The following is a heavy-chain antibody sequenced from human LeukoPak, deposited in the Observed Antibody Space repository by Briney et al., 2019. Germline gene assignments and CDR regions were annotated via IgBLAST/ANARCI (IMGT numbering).Heavy chain of an antibody. CDR1: GGSFSGYY. V-gene: IGHV4-34*01. Sequence: SETLSLTCAVYGGSFSGYYWSWIRQPPGKGLEWIGEINHSGSTNYNPSLKSRVTISVDTSKNQFSLKLSSVTAADTAVYYCAGLNYCSSTSCYVGWFDPCGQGTLVTVSS. CDR2: INHSGST. J-gene: IGHJ5*02. CDR3: AGLNYCSSTSCYVGWFDP. D-gene: IGHD2-2*01.